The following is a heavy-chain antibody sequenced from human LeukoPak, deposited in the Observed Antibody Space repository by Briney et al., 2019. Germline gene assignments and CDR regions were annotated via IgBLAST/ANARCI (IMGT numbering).Heavy chain of an antibody. CDR2: IYTSGST. V-gene: IGHV4-4*07. Sequence: PSETLSLTCTVSGGSISSYYWSWIRQPAGKGLEWIGRIYTSGSTNYNPSLKSRVTMSVDTSKNQFSLKPSSVTAADTAVYYCARSRYYYGSGSYPFDYWGRGTLVTVSS. CDR3: ARSRYYYGSGSYPFDY. CDR1: GGSISSYY. D-gene: IGHD3-10*01. J-gene: IGHJ4*02.